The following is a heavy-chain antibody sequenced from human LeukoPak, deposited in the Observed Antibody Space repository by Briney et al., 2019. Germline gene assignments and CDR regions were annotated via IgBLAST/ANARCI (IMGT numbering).Heavy chain of an antibody. V-gene: IGHV3-30*18. J-gene: IGHJ4*02. CDR3: AKDSSSGWYGGVDY. D-gene: IGHD6-19*01. CDR2: ISYDGSNK. CDR1: GFTFSSYG. Sequence: GRSLRLSCAASGFTFSSYGMHWVRQAPGKGLEWVAVISYDGSNKYYADSVKGRFTISRDNSKNTLYLQMNSLRAEDTAVYYCAKDSSSGWYGGVDYWGQGTPVTVSS.